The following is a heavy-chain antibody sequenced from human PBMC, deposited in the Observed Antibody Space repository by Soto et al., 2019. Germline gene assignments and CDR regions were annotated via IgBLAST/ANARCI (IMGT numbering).Heavy chain of an antibody. CDR2: IYYSGST. D-gene: IGHD3-16*01. J-gene: IGHJ5*02. Sequence: SSETLSLTCTVSGGSISSGAYYWSWIRQHPGRGLEWIGYIYYSGSTYYNPSLKSRVTISVDTSKSQFSLKLSSVTAADTAVYYCARVRSGVGYNWFDPWGQGTLVTVSS. V-gene: IGHV4-31*03. CDR1: GGSISSGAYY. CDR3: ARVRSGVGYNWFDP.